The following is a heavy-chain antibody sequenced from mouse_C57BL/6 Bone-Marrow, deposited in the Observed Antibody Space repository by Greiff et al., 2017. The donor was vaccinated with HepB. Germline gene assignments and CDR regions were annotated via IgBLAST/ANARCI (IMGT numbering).Heavy chain of an antibody. CDR2: INPYNGGT. D-gene: IGHD2-5*01. CDR1: GYTFTDYY. V-gene: IGHV1-19*01. CDR3: ARGGGSNYTLNYAMDY. J-gene: IGHJ4*01. Sequence: VQLQQSGPVLVKPGASVKMSCKASGYTFTDYYMNWVKQSHGKSLEWIGVINPYNGGTSYNQKFKGKATLTVDKSSSTAYMELNSLTSEDSAVYYCARGGGSNYTLNYAMDYWGQGTSVTVSS.